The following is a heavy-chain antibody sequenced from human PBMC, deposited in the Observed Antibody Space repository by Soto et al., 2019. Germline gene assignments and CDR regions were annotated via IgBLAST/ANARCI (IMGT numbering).Heavy chain of an antibody. J-gene: IGHJ3*02. CDR3: ARAPRMAPFDI. CDR1: GFTFSSYA. CDR2: ISYDGSNK. V-gene: IGHV3-30-3*01. Sequence: GGSLRLSCAASGFTFSSYAMHWVRQAPGKGLEWVAVISYDGSNKYYADSVKGRFTISRDNSKNTLYLQMNSLRAEDTALYFCARAPRMAPFDIWGQGTMVTVSS.